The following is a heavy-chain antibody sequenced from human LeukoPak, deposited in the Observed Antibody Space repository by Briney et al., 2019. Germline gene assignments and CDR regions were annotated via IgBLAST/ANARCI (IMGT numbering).Heavy chain of an antibody. V-gene: IGHV5-51*01. D-gene: IGHD3-9*01. Sequence: GESLKISCKGSGYSFTSYWIGWVRQMPGKGLEWMGIIYPGDSDTRYSPSFQGQVTISADKSISTAYLQWSSLKASDTAMYYCARGYYDILTGYYQSLDYWGQGTLVTVSS. CDR3: ARGYYDILTGYYQSLDY. J-gene: IGHJ4*02. CDR2: IYPGDSDT. CDR1: GYSFTSYW.